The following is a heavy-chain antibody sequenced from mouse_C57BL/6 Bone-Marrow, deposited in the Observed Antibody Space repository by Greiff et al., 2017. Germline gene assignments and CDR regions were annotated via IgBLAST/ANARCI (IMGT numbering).Heavy chain of an antibody. V-gene: IGHV1-61*01. CDR2: IYPSDGET. Sequence: QVHVKQPGAELVRPGSSVKLSCKASGYTFTSYGMGWVKQRPGQGLEWIGNIYPSDGETHYNQKFKDKATLTVDKSSSTAYMQLSSVSSDYSAVNYCASGGTARFAYWGQGTLVTVSA. CDR1: GYTFTSYG. CDR3: ASGGTARFAY. J-gene: IGHJ3*01. D-gene: IGHD2-14*01.